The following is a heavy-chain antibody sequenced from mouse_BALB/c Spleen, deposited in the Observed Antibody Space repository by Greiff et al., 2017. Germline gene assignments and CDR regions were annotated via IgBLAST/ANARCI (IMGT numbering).Heavy chain of an antibody. Sequence: VQLQQSGPGLVKPSQSLSLTCTVTGYSITSDYAWNWIRQFPGNKLEWMGYISYSGSTSYNPSLKSRISITRDTSKNQFFLQLNSVTTEDTATYYCARRDYRYDVDYWGQGTTLTVSS. J-gene: IGHJ2*01. CDR2: ISYSGST. V-gene: IGHV3-2*02. CDR1: GYSITSDYA. CDR3: ARRDYRYDVDY. D-gene: IGHD2-14*01.